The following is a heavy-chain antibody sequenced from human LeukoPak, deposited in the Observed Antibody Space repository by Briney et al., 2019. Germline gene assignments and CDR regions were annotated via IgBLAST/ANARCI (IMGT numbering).Heavy chain of an antibody. CDR3: ARGSTYYGSSGQVPFDY. CDR2: ISGSSSTI. D-gene: IGHD3-22*01. Sequence: GGSLRLSCAASGFTFSSYSMNWVRQAPGKGLEWGSYISGSSSTIYYADSVKGRFTISRDNGKNTLYLQMNSLRAEDTAVYYCARGSTYYGSSGQVPFDYWGQGTLVTVSS. CDR1: GFTFSSYS. V-gene: IGHV3-48*01. J-gene: IGHJ4*02.